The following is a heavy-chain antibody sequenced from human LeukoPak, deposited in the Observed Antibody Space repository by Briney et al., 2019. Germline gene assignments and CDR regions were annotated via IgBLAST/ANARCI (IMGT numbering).Heavy chain of an antibody. J-gene: IGHJ4*02. CDR2: ISAYNGNT. V-gene: IGHV1-18*01. Sequence: ASVKVSCKASGYTFTSYGISWVRQAPGQGLEWMGWISAYNGNTNYAQKFQGRVTMTRDTSISTAYMELSRLRSDDTAVYYCARAPPRIAVAGTRPYFDYWGQGTLVTVSS. CDR3: ARAPPRIAVAGTRPYFDY. D-gene: IGHD6-19*01. CDR1: GYTFTSYG.